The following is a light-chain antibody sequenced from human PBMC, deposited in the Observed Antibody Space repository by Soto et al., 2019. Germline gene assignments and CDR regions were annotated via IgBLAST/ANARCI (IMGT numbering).Light chain of an antibody. CDR1: QSISSY. J-gene: IGKJ4*01. CDR2: AAS. CDR3: QESYSTPLT. V-gene: IGKV1-39*01. Sequence: DIQMTQSPSSLSASVGDRVTITCRASQSISSYLNWYQQKPGKAPKLLIYAASSLQSGVPSRFSGSGSGADFTLTISSLQPEGFATYYCQESYSTPLTFGGGTKVEIK.